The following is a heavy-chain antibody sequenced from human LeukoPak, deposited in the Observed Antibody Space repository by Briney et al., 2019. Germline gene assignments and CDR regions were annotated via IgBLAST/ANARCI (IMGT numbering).Heavy chain of an antibody. Sequence: GGSLILSCTTSGFTFGDHAMNWVRQAPGKGLEWVGFIRHKGYGGTAEYAASVKDRFTISRDDSKSIAYLQMNSLKTEDTAVYYCARCYGVGCSFDYWGQGTLVTVSS. CDR2: IRHKGYGGTA. V-gene: IGHV3-49*04. CDR1: GFTFGDHA. J-gene: IGHJ4*02. CDR3: ARCYGVGCSFDY. D-gene: IGHD2-15*01.